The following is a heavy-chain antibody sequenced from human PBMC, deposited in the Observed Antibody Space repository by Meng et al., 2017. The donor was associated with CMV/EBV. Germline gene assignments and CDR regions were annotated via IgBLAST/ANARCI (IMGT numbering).Heavy chain of an antibody. Sequence: SVKVSCKASGFTFISSSVQWVRQARGQPLEWIGWIVVETGNTNYAQKFQERVTISRDMSTNTAHMDVSSLTSDDSAVYYCAAASSWDYYYYNAFDVWGQGTTVIVSS. J-gene: IGHJ6*02. CDR1: GFTFISSS. CDR3: AAASSWDYYYYNAFDV. CDR2: IVVETGNT. D-gene: IGHD1-26*01. V-gene: IGHV1-58*01.